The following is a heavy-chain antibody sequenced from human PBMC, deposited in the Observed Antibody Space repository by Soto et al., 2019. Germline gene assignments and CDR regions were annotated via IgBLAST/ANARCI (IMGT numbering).Heavy chain of an antibody. Sequence: GGSLRLSCAASGFTFSSYGMHWVRQAPGKGLERVAVIWYDGSNKYYADSVKGRFTISRDNSKNTLYLQMNILRAEDTAVYYCARDIVVMFGMDVWGQGTTVTVSS. CDR3: ARDIVVMFGMDV. V-gene: IGHV3-33*01. D-gene: IGHD3-22*01. CDR1: GFTFSSYG. CDR2: IWYDGSNK. J-gene: IGHJ6*02.